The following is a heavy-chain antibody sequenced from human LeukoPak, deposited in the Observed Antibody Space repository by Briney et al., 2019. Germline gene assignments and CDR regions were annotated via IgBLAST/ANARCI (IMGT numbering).Heavy chain of an antibody. CDR2: ISFSGGST. J-gene: IGHJ6*02. V-gene: IGHV3-23*01. CDR3: AKVSPPWGSDYYHGMDV. D-gene: IGHD1-26*01. Sequence: WGSLRLSCSASGFTFSSYAMSWLRQAPGKGLEWVSAISFSGGSTHYADSVKGRFTISRDNSKNTLYLQMNSLRAEATAVYYCAKVSPPWGSDYYHGMDVWGQGTTVTVSS. CDR1: GFTFSSYA.